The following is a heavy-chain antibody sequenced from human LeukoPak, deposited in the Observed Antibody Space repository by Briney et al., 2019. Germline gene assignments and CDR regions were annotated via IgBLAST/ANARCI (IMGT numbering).Heavy chain of an antibody. CDR2: ISRSSIYI. J-gene: IGHJ6*02. D-gene: IGHD3-10*01. V-gene: IGHV3-21*01. CDR3: ARDSGDGSGTYYPYGMDD. Sequence: GGSLRLSCAASGFTFSSYNMNWVRQAPGKGLEWVSSISRSSIYIYYAASVKGRFIISRDNAENSLSLQMNSLRAEDTAVYYCARDSGDGSGTYYPYGMDDWGQGTTVTVSS. CDR1: GFTFSSYN.